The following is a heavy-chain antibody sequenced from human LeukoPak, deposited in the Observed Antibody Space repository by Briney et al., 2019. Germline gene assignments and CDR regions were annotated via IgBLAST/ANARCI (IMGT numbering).Heavy chain of an antibody. Sequence: SETLSLTCTVSGGSIRSSYYYWGWIRQPPGKGLEWIGSIYDSGSTYYNPSLKSRVTISVDTSKNQFSLKLSSVTAADTAVYYCARKYPDHWFDPWGQGTLVTVSS. CDR1: GGSIRSSYYY. CDR2: IYDSGST. D-gene: IGHD6-6*01. J-gene: IGHJ5*02. CDR3: ARKYPDHWFDP. V-gene: IGHV4-39*01.